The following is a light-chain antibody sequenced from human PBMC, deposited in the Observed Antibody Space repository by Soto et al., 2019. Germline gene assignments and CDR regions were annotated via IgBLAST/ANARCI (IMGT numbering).Light chain of an antibody. CDR1: QNVGNY. CDR2: AAS. Sequence: DIQMTQSPSSLSASVGDRITITCRASQNVGNYLSWYQQRLGKAPKLLIFAASNLQGGVSSRFSGSGSGTDFSLTIDSLQPEDFATYFCQQSYNTSLTFGGGTKVEI. J-gene: IGKJ4*01. CDR3: QQSYNTSLT. V-gene: IGKV1-39*01.